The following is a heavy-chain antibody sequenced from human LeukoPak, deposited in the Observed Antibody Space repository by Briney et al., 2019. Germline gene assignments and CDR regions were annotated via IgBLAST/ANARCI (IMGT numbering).Heavy chain of an antibody. D-gene: IGHD4-23*01. J-gene: IGHJ4*02. CDR3: ARGDYGGNENFDY. Sequence: SVKVSCKASGGTFSSYAISWVRQAPGQGLEWMGGIIPIFGTANYAQKFQGRVTITVDESTSTAYMELSSLRSEDTAVYYCARGDYGGNENFDYWGQGTLVTVSS. CDR2: IIPIFGTA. V-gene: IGHV1-69*13. CDR1: GGTFSSYA.